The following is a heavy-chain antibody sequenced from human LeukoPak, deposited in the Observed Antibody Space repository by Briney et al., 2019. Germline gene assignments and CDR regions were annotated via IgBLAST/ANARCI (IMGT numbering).Heavy chain of an antibody. Sequence: PGGSLRLSCAASGFTFSSYEMNWVRQAPGKGLEWVANIKQDGSEKYYVDSVKGRFTISRDNAKNSLYLQMNSLRAEDTAVYYCASWGPYYYGSGSYYKSYYFDYWGQGTLVTVSS. V-gene: IGHV3-7*01. CDR3: ASWGPYYYGSGSYYKSYYFDY. CDR1: GFTFSSYE. CDR2: IKQDGSEK. D-gene: IGHD3-10*01. J-gene: IGHJ4*02.